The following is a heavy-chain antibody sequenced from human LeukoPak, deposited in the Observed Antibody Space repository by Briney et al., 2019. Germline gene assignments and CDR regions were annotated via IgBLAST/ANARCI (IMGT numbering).Heavy chain of an antibody. J-gene: IGHJ5*02. Sequence: SETLSLTCAVYGGSFRGYYWSWIRQPPAKGREWIGEINHSGSTNYNPSLKSRVTISVDTSKNQFSLKLSSVTAADTAVYYCARGVAAAGTGWFDPWGQGTLVTVSS. CDR2: INHSGST. CDR1: GGSFRGYY. CDR3: ARGVAAAGTGWFDP. V-gene: IGHV4-34*01. D-gene: IGHD6-13*01.